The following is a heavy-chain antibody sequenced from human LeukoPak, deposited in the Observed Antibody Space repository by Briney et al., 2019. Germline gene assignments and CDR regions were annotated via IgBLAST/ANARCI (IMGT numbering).Heavy chain of an antibody. Sequence: SETLSLTCTVSGGSISSYYWSWIRQPPGKGLEWIGYIYYSGSTNYNPSLKSRVTISVDTSKTQFSLKLSSVTAADTAVYYCARGLAAAVHYYYYYMDVWGKGTTVTVSS. CDR1: GGSISSYY. D-gene: IGHD6-13*01. CDR2: IYYSGST. J-gene: IGHJ6*03. V-gene: IGHV4-59*01. CDR3: ARGLAAAVHYYYYYMDV.